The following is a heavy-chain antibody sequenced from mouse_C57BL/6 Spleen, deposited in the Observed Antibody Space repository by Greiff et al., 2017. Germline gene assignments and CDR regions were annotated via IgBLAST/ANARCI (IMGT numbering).Heavy chain of an antibody. CDR2: IWSGGST. J-gene: IGHJ4*01. CDR3: ASIYYGNVYAMDY. Sequence: QVQLQQSGPGLVQPSQSLSITCTVSGFSLTSYGVHWVRQSPGKGLEWLGVIWSGGSTDYNAAFISRLSISKDNSKSQVFCKMNSLQADDTAIYYCASIYYGNVYAMDYWGQGTSVTVSS. V-gene: IGHV2-2*01. D-gene: IGHD2-1*01. CDR1: GFSLTSYG.